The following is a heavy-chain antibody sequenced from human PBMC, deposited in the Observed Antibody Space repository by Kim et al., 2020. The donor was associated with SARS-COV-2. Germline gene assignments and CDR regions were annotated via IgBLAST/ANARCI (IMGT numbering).Heavy chain of an antibody. V-gene: IGHV1-18*01. Sequence: ASVKVSCKASGYTFTSYGISWVRQAPGQGLEWMGWISANNGNTNYAQKLQGRVTITTDTSTSTAYMELRSLRSDDTAVYYCARVCATNYFDYWGQGTLVTVSS. D-gene: IGHD1-26*01. CDR2: ISANNGNT. CDR3: ARVCATNYFDY. CDR1: GYTFTSYG. J-gene: IGHJ4*02.